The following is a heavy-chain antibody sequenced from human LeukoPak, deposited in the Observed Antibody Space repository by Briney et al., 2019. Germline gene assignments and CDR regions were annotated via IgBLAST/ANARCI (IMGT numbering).Heavy chain of an antibody. D-gene: IGHD3-3*01. CDR1: GGSISSYY. V-gene: IGHV4-4*07. CDR3: ARDNSIFGVVTPGYYYYHMDV. J-gene: IGHJ6*03. Sequence: SETLSLTCTVSGGSISSYYWSWIRQPAGKGLEWIGRIYTSGSTNYNPSLKSRVTMSVDTSKNQFSLKLSSVTAADTAVYYCARDNSIFGVVTPGYYYYHMDVWGKGTTVTVSS. CDR2: IYTSGST.